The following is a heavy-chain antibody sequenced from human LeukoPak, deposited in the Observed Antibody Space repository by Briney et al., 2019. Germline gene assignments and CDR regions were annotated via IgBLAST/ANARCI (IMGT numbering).Heavy chain of an antibody. CDR3: AREGFYDSSGYSDF. CDR2: ISAYNGNT. J-gene: IGHJ4*02. V-gene: IGHV1-18*01. D-gene: IGHD3-22*01. CDR1: GYTFTSYG. Sequence: GASVKVSCKASGYTFTSYGISWVRQARGQGLEWMGWISAYNGNTNYAQKLQGRVTMTTDTSTSTAYMELRSLRSDDTAVYYCAREGFYDSSGYSDFWGQGTLVTVSS.